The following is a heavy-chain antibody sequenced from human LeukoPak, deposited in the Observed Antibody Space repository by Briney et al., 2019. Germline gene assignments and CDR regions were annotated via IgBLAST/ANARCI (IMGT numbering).Heavy chain of an antibody. J-gene: IGHJ5*02. Sequence: SETLSLTCAVYGGSFSGYYWSWVRQPPGKGLEWIGEINDAGRTNYSPSLKSRVTISVDTSKKQFSLKVTSATAADTAVYYCTREEYYHWGQGTLVTVSS. CDR1: GGSFSGYY. V-gene: IGHV4-34*01. D-gene: IGHD2/OR15-2a*01. CDR3: TREEYYH. CDR2: INDAGRT.